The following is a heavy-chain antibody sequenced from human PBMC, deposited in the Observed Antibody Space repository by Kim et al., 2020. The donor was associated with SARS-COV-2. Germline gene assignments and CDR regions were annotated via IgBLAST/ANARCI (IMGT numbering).Heavy chain of an antibody. V-gene: IGHV3-23*01. D-gene: IGHD2-2*01. CDR3: AKDRNRVVAAGGRGMDV. J-gene: IGHJ6*02. Sequence: NGRFTISRDNSKNTLYLQMNSLRAEDTAVYYCAKDRNRVVAAGGRGMDVWGQGTKVTVSS.